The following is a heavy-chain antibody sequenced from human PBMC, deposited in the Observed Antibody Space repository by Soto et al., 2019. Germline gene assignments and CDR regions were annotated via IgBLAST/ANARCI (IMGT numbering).Heavy chain of an antibody. V-gene: IGHV4-31*03. CDR2: IYYSGST. D-gene: IGHD3-3*01. Sequence: SETLSLTCTVSGGSISSGGYYWTWIRQKPGKGLEWIGYIYYSGSTYYNPSFKSRVTISVDTSKNQFSLKLSSVTAADTAVYYCARGSPLRFLEWATPFDYWGQGTLVTVSS. CDR1: GGSISSGGYY. CDR3: ARGSPLRFLEWATPFDY. J-gene: IGHJ4*02.